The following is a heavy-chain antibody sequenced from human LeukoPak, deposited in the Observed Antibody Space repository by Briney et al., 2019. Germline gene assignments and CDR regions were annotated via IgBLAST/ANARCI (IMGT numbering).Heavy chain of an antibody. Sequence: NSSETLSLTCSVYGWSFSDYYWSWIRQPPGKGREWIGEINTRGSTNYNPSLKSRVTIAVDTSKKQFALKLSSVAAADTAVYLCARVGYRYVINDWSRTGLGAYPTKYYYHMDVWDKGTTVTVSS. V-gene: IGHV4-34*01. CDR3: ARVGYRYVINDWSRTGLGAYPTKYYYHMDV. CDR1: GWSFSDYY. CDR2: INTRGST. D-gene: IGHD5-18*01. J-gene: IGHJ6*03.